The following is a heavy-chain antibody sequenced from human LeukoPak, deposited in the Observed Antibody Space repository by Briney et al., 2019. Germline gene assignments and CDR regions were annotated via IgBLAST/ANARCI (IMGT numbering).Heavy chain of an antibody. CDR3: ARATYHSGAGSYIYYYMDV. D-gene: IGHD3-10*01. CDR1: GFTFSSYW. CDR2: IYYSGST. J-gene: IGHJ6*03. Sequence: PGGSLRLSCAASGFTFSSYWMSWVRQAPGKGLEWIGYIYYSGSTNYNPSLKSRVTISVDTSKNQFSLKLNSVIAADTAVYYCARATYHSGAGSYIYYYMDVWGKGTTVTVSS. V-gene: IGHV4-59*01.